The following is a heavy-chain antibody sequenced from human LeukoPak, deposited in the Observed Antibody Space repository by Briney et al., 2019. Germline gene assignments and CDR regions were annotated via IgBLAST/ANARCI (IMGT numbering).Heavy chain of an antibody. Sequence: ASVKVSCTVSGASLSELSLYWVRQAPGKGLEWMGGFDVIDSETFYAQKFQGRVTMTEDSSTDTAYMELRSLTSDDTALYYCAAGRPYSLLDYWGQGTLVTVSS. CDR2: FDVIDSET. CDR1: GASLSELS. D-gene: IGHD5-18*01. CDR3: AAGRPYSLLDY. J-gene: IGHJ4*02. V-gene: IGHV1-24*01.